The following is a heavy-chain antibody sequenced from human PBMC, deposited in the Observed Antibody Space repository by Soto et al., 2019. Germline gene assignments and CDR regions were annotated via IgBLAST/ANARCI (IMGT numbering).Heavy chain of an antibody. CDR3: ARLSPLAAGGAFEF. Sequence: QVQLQESGPGLVKPSETLSLTCTVSGASISSNYWSWIRQPPGKGLECIGYFSYSGSTNYNPSLKSRVXIXVXTXXNQFSLKLTSVTATDTAMYYCARLSPLAAGGAFEFWGQGMMVTVSS. D-gene: IGHD6-13*01. CDR2: FSYSGST. V-gene: IGHV4-59*08. J-gene: IGHJ3*01. CDR1: GASISSNY.